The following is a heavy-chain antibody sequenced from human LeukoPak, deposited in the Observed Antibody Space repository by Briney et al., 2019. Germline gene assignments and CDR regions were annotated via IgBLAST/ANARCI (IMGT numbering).Heavy chain of an antibody. V-gene: IGHV4-39*01. J-gene: IGHJ5*02. D-gene: IGHD5-18*01. CDR2: MYYSGST. CDR3: ARHKKSIVDTDMGP. Sequence: PSETLFLTCTVPGGSISRSNYSWGWFRQPPGKGLDWIGNMYYSGSTSYHPPLKSRVTISVDTSKNQVSLKLSSVTAADTAVYYCARHKKSIVDTDMGPWGQGTLVTVSS. CDR1: GGSISRSNYS.